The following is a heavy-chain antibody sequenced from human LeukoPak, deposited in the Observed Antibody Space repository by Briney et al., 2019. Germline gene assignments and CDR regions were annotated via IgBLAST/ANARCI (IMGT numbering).Heavy chain of an antibody. CDR3: ARMWYYGDYRFDS. D-gene: IGHD4-17*01. CDR2: IYHRGST. Sequence: SSETLSLTCTASGGSITTNYWSWIRQPPGKGLEWIGYIYHRGSTNYSPSLKSRVTISSDTSKNQFSLRLSSVTAADTAIYYCARMWYYGDYRFDSWGQGTLVTVSS. CDR1: GGSITTNY. J-gene: IGHJ4*02. V-gene: IGHV4-59*01.